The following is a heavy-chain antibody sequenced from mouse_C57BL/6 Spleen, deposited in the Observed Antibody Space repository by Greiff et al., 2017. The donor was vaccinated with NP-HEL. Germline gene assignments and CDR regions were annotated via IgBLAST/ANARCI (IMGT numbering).Heavy chain of an antibody. CDR3: ARDYYGSSYFDY. J-gene: IGHJ2*01. CDR2: IDPSDSET. CDR1: GYTFTSYW. Sequence: QVQLQQPGAELVRPGSSVKLSCKASGYTFTSYWMHWVKQRPIQGLEWIGNIDPSDSETHSNQKFKDKATLTVDKSSSTAYMQLSSLTSEDSAVYYCARDYYGSSYFDYWGQGTTLTVSS. D-gene: IGHD1-1*01. V-gene: IGHV1-52*01.